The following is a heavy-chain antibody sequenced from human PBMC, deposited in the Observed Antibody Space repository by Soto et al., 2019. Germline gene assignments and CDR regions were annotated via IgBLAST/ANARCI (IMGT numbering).Heavy chain of an antibody. V-gene: IGHV1-18*04. D-gene: IGHD2-2*01. Sequence: ASVKVSCKASGYTFTGYYMHWVRQAPGQGLEWMGWISAYNGNTNYAQKLQGRVTISRDTSASTAYMELTSLGSEDTAVYHCARGYCSSTSCQYYFDFWGQRPLVTVSS. CDR3: ARGYCSSTSCQYYFDF. J-gene: IGHJ4*02. CDR2: ISAYNGNT. CDR1: GYTFTGYY.